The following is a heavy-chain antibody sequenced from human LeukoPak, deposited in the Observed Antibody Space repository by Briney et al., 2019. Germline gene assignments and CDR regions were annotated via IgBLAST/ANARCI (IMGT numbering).Heavy chain of an antibody. Sequence: GGSLRLSCAASGFTFSSYAMSWVRQAPGKGLEWVSAISGSGGSTYYADSVKGRFTISRDNSKNTLYLQMNSLKAEDTAVYYCAKNLHDFWSGYTFDYWGQGTLVTVSS. CDR1: GFTFSSYA. D-gene: IGHD3-3*01. CDR2: ISGSGGST. CDR3: AKNLHDFWSGYTFDY. V-gene: IGHV3-23*01. J-gene: IGHJ4*02.